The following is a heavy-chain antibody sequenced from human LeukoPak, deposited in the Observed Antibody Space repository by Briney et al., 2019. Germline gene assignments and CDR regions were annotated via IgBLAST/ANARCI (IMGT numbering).Heavy chain of an antibody. V-gene: IGHV3-74*01. CDR2: INSDGRST. J-gene: IGHJ4*02. CDR1: GFTFSSFW. Sequence: GGSLRLSCAGSGFTFSSFWMHWVRQAPGKGLVWVSRINSDGRSTSYADSVKGRFTISRDNAKNTLYLQMNSLRAEDTAVYYCARETSTGFDYWGQGTLVTVSS. D-gene: IGHD4-11*01. CDR3: ARETSTGFDY.